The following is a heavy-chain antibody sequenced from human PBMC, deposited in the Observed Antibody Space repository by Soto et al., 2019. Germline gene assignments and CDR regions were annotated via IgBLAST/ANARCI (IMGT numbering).Heavy chain of an antibody. J-gene: IGHJ4*02. V-gene: IGHV3-7*03. CDR2: IKQDGSEK. D-gene: IGHD6-19*01. CDR1: GFTFSSHW. CDR3: ASFMAVAGTDY. Sequence: LRLSCAASGFTFSSHWMSWVRQAPGKGLEWVANIKQDGSEKYYVDSVKGRFTISRDNAKNSLYLQMNSLRAEDTAVYYCASFMAVAGTDYWGQGTLVTVSS.